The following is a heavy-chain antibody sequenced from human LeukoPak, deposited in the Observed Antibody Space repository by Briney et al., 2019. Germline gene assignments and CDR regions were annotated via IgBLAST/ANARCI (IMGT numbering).Heavy chain of an antibody. Sequence: GGSLRLSCAASGFTFRNYLMHWVRQAPGKGLVWVSRINIDETNAYADSMKGRFTISRDNAKNSVHLQMTNLRVDDTAVYYCGRDFLGESGAGGPWGQGILVTVSS. D-gene: IGHD3-10*01. CDR3: GRDFLGESGAGGP. V-gene: IGHV3-74*01. CDR2: INIDETNA. CDR1: GFTFRNYL. J-gene: IGHJ5*02.